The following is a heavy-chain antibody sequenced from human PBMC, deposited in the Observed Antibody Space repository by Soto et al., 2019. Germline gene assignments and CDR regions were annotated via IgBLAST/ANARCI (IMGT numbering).Heavy chain of an antibody. CDR1: GFTVSSNY. Sequence: SLRLSCAASGFTVSSNYMSWVRQAPGKGLEWVSVIYSGGSTYYADSVKGRFTISRDNSKNTLYLQMNSLRAEDTAVYYCARLRGSSNWETPSWGQGTLVTVSS. J-gene: IGHJ4*02. CDR3: ARLRGSSNWETPS. CDR2: IYSGGST. D-gene: IGHD6-13*01. V-gene: IGHV3-66*04.